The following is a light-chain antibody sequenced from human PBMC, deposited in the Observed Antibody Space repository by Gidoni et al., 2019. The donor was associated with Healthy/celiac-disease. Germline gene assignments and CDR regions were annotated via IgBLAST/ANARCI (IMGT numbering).Light chain of an antibody. CDR1: SSNIGSNT. J-gene: IGLJ2*01. CDR2: SNN. CDR3: AAWDDSLNVLV. Sequence: QSVLTQPHSASGTPGQRVTISCSGSSSNIGSNTVNWYQQLPGTAPKLLIYSNNQRPSGVPDRFSGSKSGTSASLAISGLQSEDEADYYCAAWDDSLNVLVFGGGTKLTVL. V-gene: IGLV1-44*01.